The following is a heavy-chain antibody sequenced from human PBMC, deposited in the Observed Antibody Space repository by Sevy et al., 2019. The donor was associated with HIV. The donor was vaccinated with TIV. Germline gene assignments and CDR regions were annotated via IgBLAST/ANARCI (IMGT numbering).Heavy chain of an antibody. Sequence: SETLSLTCAVYGGSFSGYYWSWIRQPPGKELEWIGEINHSGSTNYNPSLKSRVTISVDTSKNQFPLKLSSVTAADTAVYYCARGGGADCTNGVCYPLDYWGQGTLVTVSS. D-gene: IGHD2-8*01. CDR3: ARGGGADCTNGVCYPLDY. J-gene: IGHJ4*02. CDR2: INHSGST. CDR1: GGSFSGYY. V-gene: IGHV4-34*01.